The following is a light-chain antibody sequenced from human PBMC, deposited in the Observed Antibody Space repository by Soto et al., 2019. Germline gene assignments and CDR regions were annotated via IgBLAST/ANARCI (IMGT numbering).Light chain of an antibody. CDR1: QDISSS. V-gene: IGKV1-33*01. Sequence: DVYLTQSPSSLSASVGDRVTITCRASQDISSSVTWYQVKPGQVPKVLIYAASKLDIGVPSRFSGRGSETRFTLTISSLQPEDFATYYCQHFFSFPFTFGRGTRVDV. CDR3: QHFFSFPFT. J-gene: IGKJ3*01. CDR2: AAS.